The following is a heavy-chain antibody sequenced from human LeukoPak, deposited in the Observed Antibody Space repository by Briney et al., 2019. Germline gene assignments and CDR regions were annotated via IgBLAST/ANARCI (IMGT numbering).Heavy chain of an antibody. CDR2: INPNSGGT. D-gene: IGHD1-26*01. Sequence: ASVKVSCKASGYTFTGYYMHWVRQAPGQGLEWMGWINPNSGGTNYAQKFQGRVTMTRDTSISTAYMELSRLRSDDTAVYYCARDLGIGTPYYGMDVWGQGTTVTVSS. CDR1: GYTFTGYY. V-gene: IGHV1-2*02. J-gene: IGHJ6*02. CDR3: ARDLGIGTPYYGMDV.